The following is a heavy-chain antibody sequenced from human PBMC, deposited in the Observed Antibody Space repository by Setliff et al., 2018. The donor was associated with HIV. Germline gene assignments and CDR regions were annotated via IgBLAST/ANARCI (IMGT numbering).Heavy chain of an antibody. J-gene: IGHJ4*02. V-gene: IGHV1-69*05. CDR3: ARGQVVGYTYSGIEL. Sequence: SVKVSCKASGGTFSSYAISWVRQAPGQGLEWMGGIIPIFGTANYAQKFQGRVTITTDESTSTAYMELSSLRSEDTAVYYCARGQVVGYTYSGIELWGQGTLVTVSS. CDR2: IIPIFGTA. D-gene: IGHD5-18*01. CDR1: GGTFSSYA.